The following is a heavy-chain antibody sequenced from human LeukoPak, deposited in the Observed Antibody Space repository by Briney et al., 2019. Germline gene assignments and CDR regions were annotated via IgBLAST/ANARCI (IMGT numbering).Heavy chain of an antibody. CDR1: GYSISSGYY. Sequence: PSETLSLTCAVSGYSISSGYYWGWIRQPPGKGLEWIGSIYHSGSTYYSPSLKSRVTISVDTSKNQFSLKLSSVTAADTAVYYCARGCYDFWSGYCHFDYWGQGTLVTVSS. V-gene: IGHV4-38-2*01. D-gene: IGHD3-3*01. CDR2: IYHSGST. CDR3: ARGCYDFWSGYCHFDY. J-gene: IGHJ4*02.